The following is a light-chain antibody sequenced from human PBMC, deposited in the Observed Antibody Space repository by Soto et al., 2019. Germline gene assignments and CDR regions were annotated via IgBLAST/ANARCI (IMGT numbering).Light chain of an antibody. V-gene: IGKV1-12*01. J-gene: IGKJ4*01. CDR2: SAS. CDR1: QGISNW. Sequence: DIQMTQSPSFMSASVGDRVTITCRASQGISNWLAWYQQKPGKAPELLIYSASTLQSGVPSRFSGSGSGTDFTLAIRSLQPEDFATYYCQQTNRFPPTVGGGTKVDIK. CDR3: QQTNRFPPT.